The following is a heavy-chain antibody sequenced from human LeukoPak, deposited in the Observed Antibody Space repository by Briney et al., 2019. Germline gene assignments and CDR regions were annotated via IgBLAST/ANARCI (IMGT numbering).Heavy chain of an antibody. CDR2: IIPIFGTA. CDR1: GGTFSSYA. V-gene: IGHV1-69*13. CDR3: ARVALQLLYRGAFDY. J-gene: IGHJ4*02. Sequence: SVKVSCKASGGTFSSYAISWVRQAPGQGLEWMGGIIPIFGTANYAQKFQGRVTINADESTSTAYMELSSLRSEDTAVYYCARVALQLLYRGAFDYWGQGTLVTVSS. D-gene: IGHD2-2*02.